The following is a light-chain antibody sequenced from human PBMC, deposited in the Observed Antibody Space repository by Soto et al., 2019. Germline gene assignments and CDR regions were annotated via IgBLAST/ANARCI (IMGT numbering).Light chain of an antibody. V-gene: IGKV3-15*01. J-gene: IGKJ2*01. CDR3: QQYHNWPPQYT. Sequence: MTQSPSSLSVSPGDGATLSCRASHSVASNVAWYQQKPGQGPRLLIHGASTRAVGVPARFSGSGSGTDFTLTISSLQSEDFAVYYCQQYHNWPPQYTFGQGTKLQIK. CDR2: GAS. CDR1: HSVASN.